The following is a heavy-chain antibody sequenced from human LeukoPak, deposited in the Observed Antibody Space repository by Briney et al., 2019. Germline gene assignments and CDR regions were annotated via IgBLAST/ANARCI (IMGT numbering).Heavy chain of an antibody. Sequence: GGSLRLSCAASGFTFSSYSMNWVCQAPGKGLEWVSSISSSSSYIYYADSVKGRFTISRDNAKNSLYLQMNSLRAEDTAVYYCARSMTTVTTFDYWGQGALVTVSS. CDR1: GFTFSSYS. CDR3: ARSMTTVTTFDY. J-gene: IGHJ4*02. D-gene: IGHD4-17*01. V-gene: IGHV3-21*01. CDR2: ISSSSSYI.